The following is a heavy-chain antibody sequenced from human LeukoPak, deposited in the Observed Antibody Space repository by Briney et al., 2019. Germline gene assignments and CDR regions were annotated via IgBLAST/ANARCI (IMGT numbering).Heavy chain of an antibody. V-gene: IGHV4-39*07. D-gene: IGHD3-22*01. J-gene: IGHJ1*01. Sequence: PSETLSLTCSVSGDSISSSPEYWGWIRQPPGKGLEYIGSINYSGSTNYNPSLKSRVTISVDTSKNQFSLKLSSVTAADTAVYYCATQPTDSSGVEYFQHWGQGTLVTVSS. CDR1: GDSISSSPEY. CDR2: INYSGST. CDR3: ATQPTDSSGVEYFQH.